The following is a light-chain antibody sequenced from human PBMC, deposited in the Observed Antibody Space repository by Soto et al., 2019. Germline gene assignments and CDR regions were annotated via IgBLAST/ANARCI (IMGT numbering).Light chain of an antibody. CDR1: QSVRSN. CDR3: QQYNNWPWT. CDR2: GAS. Sequence: EVVMTQSPVTLSVSPGERATLSCRASQSVRSNLAWYQQKPGQAPRLLMDGASTRATGIPARFSGSGSGTEFTLTISSLQSEDLAFYYCQQYNNWPWTFGQGTKVEIK. J-gene: IGKJ1*01. V-gene: IGKV3-15*01.